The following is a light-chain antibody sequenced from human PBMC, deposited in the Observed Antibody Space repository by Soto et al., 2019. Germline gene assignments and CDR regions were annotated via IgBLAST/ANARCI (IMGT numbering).Light chain of an antibody. J-gene: IGKJ1*01. Sequence: DIQMTQSPSSLSASVGDRVTITCRASQTISIYLNWYQLKPGKAPKLLISAASTLQSGVPSGFRGSGSGTDFTLTISSLQPEDFATYYCQQSYITPWTFGQGTKVEIK. CDR2: AAS. CDR3: QQSYITPWT. V-gene: IGKV1-39*01. CDR1: QTISIY.